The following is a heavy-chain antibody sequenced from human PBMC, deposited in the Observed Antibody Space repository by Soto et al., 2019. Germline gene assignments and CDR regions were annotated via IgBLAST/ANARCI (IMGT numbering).Heavy chain of an antibody. Sequence: QVQLQQWGAGLLKPSETLSLTCAVYGGSFSGYYWSWIRQTPGKGLERIGEINHSGSTNYNPSLKSRVTISVDTSKNQFSLNLSSVTAADTAVYYCARGRHEEGLVDIVATTGAEYYWGHGTLVTFSS. V-gene: IGHV4-34*01. CDR2: INHSGST. D-gene: IGHD5-12*01. CDR3: ARGRHEEGLVDIVATTGAEYY. CDR1: GGSFSGYY. J-gene: IGHJ4*01.